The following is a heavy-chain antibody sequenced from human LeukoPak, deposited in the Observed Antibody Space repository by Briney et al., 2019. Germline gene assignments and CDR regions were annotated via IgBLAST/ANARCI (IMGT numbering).Heavy chain of an antibody. V-gene: IGHV3-21*01. J-gene: IGHJ6*03. CDR2: ISSSSSYI. CDR1: GFTFSSYS. CDR3: ARFSGDYETYYYYYYMDV. D-gene: IGHD4-17*01. Sequence: PGGSLRLSCAASGFTFSSYSMNWVRQAPGKGLEWVSSISSSSSYIYYADSVKGRFTISRDNAKNSLYLQMNSLRAEDTAVYYCARFSGDYETYYYYYYMDVWGKGTTVTVSS.